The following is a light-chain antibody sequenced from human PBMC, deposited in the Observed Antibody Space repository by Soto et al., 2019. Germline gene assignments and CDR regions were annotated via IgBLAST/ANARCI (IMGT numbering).Light chain of an antibody. V-gene: IGLV2-8*01. Sequence: ALTQPPSASGSPGQSVTISCTGTSSDVGGYNYVSWYQQHPGKAPKLMIYEVSKRPSGVPDRFSGSKSGNTASLTVSGLQAEDEADYYCSSYAGSNNFGVFGTGTKVTVL. J-gene: IGLJ1*01. CDR1: SSDVGGYNY. CDR3: SSYAGSNNFGV. CDR2: EVS.